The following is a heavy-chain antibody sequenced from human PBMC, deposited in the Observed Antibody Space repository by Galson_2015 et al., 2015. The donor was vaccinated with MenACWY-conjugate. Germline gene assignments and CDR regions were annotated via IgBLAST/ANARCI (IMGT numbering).Heavy chain of an antibody. CDR3: ASRESGSWYRQYFHH. J-gene: IGHJ1*01. CDR1: GFTLGHYW. CDR2: IKGDGSDA. V-gene: IGHV3-7*01. D-gene: IGHD6-13*01. Sequence: SLRLSCAASGFTLGHYWMSWVRQAPGKGLEWVATIKGDGSDAYYVDSVKDRFTISRDNAKSSLYLQMNSLRAGDTAVYYCASRESGSWYRQYFHHGGQGALVTGSS.